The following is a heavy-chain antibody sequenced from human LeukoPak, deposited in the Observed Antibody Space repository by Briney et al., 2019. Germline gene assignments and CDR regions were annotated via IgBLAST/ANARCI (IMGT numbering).Heavy chain of an antibody. V-gene: IGHV1-69*13. CDR3: ARELMLDGSGPAFDI. CDR2: IIPIFGTA. J-gene: IGHJ3*02. D-gene: IGHD3-3*01. CDR1: GGTFSSYA. Sequence: VASVKVSCKASGGTFSSYAISWVRQAPGQGLEWMGGIIPIFGTANYAQKFQGRVTITADESTSTAYMELSSLRSEDTAVYYCARELMLDGSGPAFDIWGQGTMVTVSS.